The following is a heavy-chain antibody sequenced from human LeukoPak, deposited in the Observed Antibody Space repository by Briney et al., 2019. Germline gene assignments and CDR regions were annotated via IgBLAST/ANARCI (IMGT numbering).Heavy chain of an antibody. CDR2: IYTSGST. CDR3: ARAPTKIYFYMDV. CDR1: GGSISSYY. Sequence: SETLSLTCAVSGGSISSYYWSWIRQPPGKGLEWIGYIYTSGSTNYNPSLKSRVTISVDTSKNQFSLKLSSVTAADTAVYYCARAPTKIYFYMDVWGKGTTVTVSS. J-gene: IGHJ6*03. V-gene: IGHV4-4*09. D-gene: IGHD5-24*01.